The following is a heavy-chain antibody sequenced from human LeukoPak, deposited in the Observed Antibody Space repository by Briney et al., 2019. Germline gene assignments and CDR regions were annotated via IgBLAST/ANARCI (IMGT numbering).Heavy chain of an antibody. J-gene: IGHJ3*02. CDR1: GGSISSYY. CDR3: ALNFYSYDAFDI. V-gene: IGHV4-34*01. D-gene: IGHD5-18*01. CDR2: INHSGST. Sequence: PSETLSLTCTVSGGSISSYYWSWIRQPPGKGLEWIGEINHSGSTNYNPSLKSRVTIPVDTSKNQFSLKLSSVTAADTAVYYCALNFYSYDAFDIWGQGTMVTVSS.